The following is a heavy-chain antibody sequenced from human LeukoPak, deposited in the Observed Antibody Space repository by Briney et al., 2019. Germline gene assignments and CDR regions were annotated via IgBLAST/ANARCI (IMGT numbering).Heavy chain of an antibody. J-gene: IGHJ3*02. D-gene: IGHD3-16*01. CDR3: ARGGVFAFDI. Sequence: PGRSLRLSCAASGFTFSSYAMHWVRQAPGKGLEWVAVISYDGSNKYYADSVKGRFTISRDNSKNTLYLQMNSLRAEDTAVYYCARGGVFAFDIWGQGTMVTVPS. CDR2: ISYDGSNK. CDR1: GFTFSSYA. V-gene: IGHV3-30-3*01.